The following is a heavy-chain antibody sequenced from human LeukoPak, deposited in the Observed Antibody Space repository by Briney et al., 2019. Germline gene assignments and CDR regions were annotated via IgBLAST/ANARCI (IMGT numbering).Heavy chain of an antibody. CDR2: KGDGSHT. Sequence: PGGSLRLSCAASGFTFSNYWMHWVRQVPGKGLVWVSRKGDGSHTIYADSVKGRFTISRDNAKNTLYLQMRSLRAEDTAVYYCVRDWDHFDFDSWGQGTLVTVSS. D-gene: IGHD3-9*01. V-gene: IGHV3-74*01. CDR1: GFTFSNYW. CDR3: VRDWDHFDFDS. J-gene: IGHJ5*01.